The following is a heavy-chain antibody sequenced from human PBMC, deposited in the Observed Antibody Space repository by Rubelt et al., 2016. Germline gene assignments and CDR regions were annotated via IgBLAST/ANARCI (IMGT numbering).Heavy chain of an antibody. V-gene: IGHV3-30*02. CDR3: APPISGYSSGWYVY. CDR2: IRNDGSNE. Sequence: GGGVAQPGGSLRLSCAASGFTFSSYGMHWVRQAPGKGREWVAFIRNDGSNEYYADSVKGRFTISRDNSKNTLYLQMNSLRVEDTAVYYCAPPISGYSSGWYVYWGQGTQVTVSS. D-gene: IGHD6-19*01. CDR1: GFTFSSYG. J-gene: IGHJ4*02.